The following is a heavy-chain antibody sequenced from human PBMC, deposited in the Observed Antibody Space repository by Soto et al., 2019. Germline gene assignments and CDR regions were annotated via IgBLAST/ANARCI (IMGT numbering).Heavy chain of an antibody. CDR1: GGPINSRW. J-gene: IGHJ3*01. CDR3: ARDSRYCTDSGCSIMRDAFDV. D-gene: IGHD2-15*01. CDR2: IHHSGTT. Sequence: QVQLQESGPGLVKPSGTLSLTCAASGGPINSRWWSWVRQPPGKGLQWIGEIHHSGTTYYNPSLSSRVSMSMDKSKNQISLILTSVTAADTAVYYCARDSRYCTDSGCSIMRDAFDVWGQGTLVTVSS. V-gene: IGHV4-4*02.